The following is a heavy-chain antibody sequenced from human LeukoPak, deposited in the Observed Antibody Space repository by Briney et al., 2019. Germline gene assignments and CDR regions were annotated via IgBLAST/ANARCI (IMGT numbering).Heavy chain of an antibody. D-gene: IGHD3-22*01. CDR3: AKSGLVVTPGAFDY. CDR2: ISGSGGST. Sequence: GGSLRLSCAASGFTFSSYAMSWVREAPGKGVEWVSAISGSGGSTYYADSVKGRFTISRDNPKNTLYLQMNSLRAEDTAVYYCAKSGLVVTPGAFDYWGQGTLVTVSS. CDR1: GFTFSSYA. V-gene: IGHV3-23*01. J-gene: IGHJ4*02.